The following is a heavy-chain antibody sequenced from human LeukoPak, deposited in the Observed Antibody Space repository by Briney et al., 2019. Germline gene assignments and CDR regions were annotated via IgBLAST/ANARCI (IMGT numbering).Heavy chain of an antibody. CDR3: ARDSGRHGVDH. V-gene: IGHV4-59*01. Sequence: PSETLSLTCTVSGGSISSYYWSWIRQPPGKGLEWIGYIYYSGSTNYNPSLKSRVTISVDTSKNQFSLKLSSVTAADTAVYYCARDSGRHGVDHWGQGTLVTVSS. CDR1: GGSISSYY. J-gene: IGHJ4*02. D-gene: IGHD6-19*01. CDR2: IYYSGST.